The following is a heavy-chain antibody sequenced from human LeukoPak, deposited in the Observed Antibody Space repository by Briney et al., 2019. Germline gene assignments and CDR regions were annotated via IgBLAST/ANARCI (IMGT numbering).Heavy chain of an antibody. Sequence: SVKVSCKASGGTFSSYAISWVRQAPGQGLEWMGGIIPIFGTANYAQKFQGRVTITADESTSTAYMELSSLRSEDTAVCYCATSHSSSSSHFDYWGQGTLVTVSS. V-gene: IGHV1-69*13. J-gene: IGHJ4*02. CDR1: GGTFSSYA. CDR2: IIPIFGTA. CDR3: ATSHSSSSSHFDY. D-gene: IGHD6-6*01.